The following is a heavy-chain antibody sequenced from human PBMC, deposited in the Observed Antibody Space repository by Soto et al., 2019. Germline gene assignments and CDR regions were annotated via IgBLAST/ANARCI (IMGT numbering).Heavy chain of an antibody. J-gene: IGHJ5*02. Sequence: EVQLVESGGGLVQPGGSLKLSCAASGFTFSGSAMHWVRQASGKGLEWVGRIRSKANSYATAYAASVKGRFTISRDDSKNTAYLQMNSLKTEDTAVYYCTRQTSMYGWDPTWFDPWGQGTLVTVSS. CDR1: GFTFSGSA. V-gene: IGHV3-73*01. CDR2: IRSKANSYAT. D-gene: IGHD3-16*01. CDR3: TRQTSMYGWDPTWFDP.